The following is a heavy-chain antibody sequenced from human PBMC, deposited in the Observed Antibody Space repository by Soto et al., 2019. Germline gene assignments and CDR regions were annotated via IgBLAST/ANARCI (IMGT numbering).Heavy chain of an antibody. Sequence: SGPTLVNPTQTLTLTCTFSGFSLSTSGMCVSWIRQPPGKALEWLALIDWDDDKYYSTSLKTRLTISKDTSKNQVILTKTNMDPVDTATYYCARDYYYDSSGENYYYYYGMDVWGQGTTVTVSS. CDR3: ARDYYYDSSGENYYYYYGMDV. CDR1: GFSLSTSGMC. V-gene: IGHV2-70*13. D-gene: IGHD3-22*01. J-gene: IGHJ6*02. CDR2: IDWDDDK.